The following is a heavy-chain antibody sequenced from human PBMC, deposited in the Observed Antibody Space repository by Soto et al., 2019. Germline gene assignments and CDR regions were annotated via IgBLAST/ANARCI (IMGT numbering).Heavy chain of an antibody. V-gene: IGHV3-23*01. CDR1: GFTLSSYA. CDR2: ISGSGSST. Sequence: GGSVRLSCAASGFTLSSYAMSWVRQAPGKGLEWVSGISGSGSSTNYADSVKGRFTISRDNSENTLYLQMNSLRAEDTAVYYCAKGLRPRSYSFEYYFDYWGQGTLVTVSS. D-gene: IGHD1-26*01. J-gene: IGHJ4*02. CDR3: AKGLRPRSYSFEYYFDY.